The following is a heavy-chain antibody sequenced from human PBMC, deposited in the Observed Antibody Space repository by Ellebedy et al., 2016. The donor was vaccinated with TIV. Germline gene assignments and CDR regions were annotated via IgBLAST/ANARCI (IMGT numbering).Heavy chain of an antibody. CDR1: GLTFTNAW. J-gene: IGHJ4*02. CDR3: TRRTYGGGDCYSFDY. V-gene: IGHV3-15*07. Sequence: GESLKISCAASGLTFTNAWMYWVRQTPEKGLEWVGRIKSKTAGETTAYAPPVKDRFTISRDDSKDTLYLQMKSLKTGDTAVYYCTRRTYGGGDCYSFDYWGQGTLVTVSS. D-gene: IGHD2-21*02. CDR2: IKSKTAGETT.